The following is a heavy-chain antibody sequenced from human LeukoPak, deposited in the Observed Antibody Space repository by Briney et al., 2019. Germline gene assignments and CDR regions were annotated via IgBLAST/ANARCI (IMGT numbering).Heavy chain of an antibody. CDR3: AKGLYCSSTSCYYFDY. D-gene: IGHD2-2*01. V-gene: IGHV3-30-3*01. Sequence: GGSLRLSCADSGFTFSNYPIHWVRQAPGKGLEWVAVISYDGSNKYYADSVKGRFTISRDNSKNTLYLQMNSLRAEDTAVYYCAKGLYCSSTSCYYFDYWGQGTLVTVSS. CDR1: GFTFSNYP. CDR2: ISYDGSNK. J-gene: IGHJ4*02.